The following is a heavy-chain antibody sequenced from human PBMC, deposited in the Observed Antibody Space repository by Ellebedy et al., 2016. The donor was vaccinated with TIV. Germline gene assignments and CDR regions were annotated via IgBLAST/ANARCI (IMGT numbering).Heavy chain of an antibody. Sequence: GGSLRLSCKGSGYSFTNYWISWVRQMPGKGLEWMGKIDPTDSYTNYSPSFQGHATISADKSISTAYLQWSGLKASDTAMYYCTRRTSSGYDYWGQGTLVTVSS. CDR3: TRRTSSGYDY. CDR1: GYSFTNYW. V-gene: IGHV5-10-1*01. J-gene: IGHJ4*02. CDR2: IDPTDSYT. D-gene: IGHD6-19*01.